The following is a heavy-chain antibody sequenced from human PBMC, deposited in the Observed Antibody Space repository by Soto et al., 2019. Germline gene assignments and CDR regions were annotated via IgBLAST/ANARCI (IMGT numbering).Heavy chain of an antibody. CDR1: GFTFSSYV. Sequence: QVQLVESGGGVVQPGRSLRLSCAASGFTFSSYVIHWVRQAPGKGLDWVAVISHDGSDKYYADSVKGRFTISRDNSQNTLYLQMNSLRAEDTAVYYCATTLIRGVITTYFDYWGQGTLLTVSS. D-gene: IGHD3-10*01. CDR3: ATTLIRGVITTYFDY. CDR2: ISHDGSDK. J-gene: IGHJ4*02. V-gene: IGHV3-30-3*01.